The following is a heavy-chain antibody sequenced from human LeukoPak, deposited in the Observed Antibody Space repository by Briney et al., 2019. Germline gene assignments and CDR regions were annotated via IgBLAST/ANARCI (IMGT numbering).Heavy chain of an antibody. D-gene: IGHD3-22*01. CDR1: RYTFTGYY. V-gene: IGHV1-2*02. CDR3: ARDYYDSSGYYFFGTGAFDI. Sequence: ASVKVSCKASRYTFTGYYMHWVRQAPGQGLEWMGWINPNSGGTNYAQKFQGRVTMTRDTSISTAYVELSRLRSDDTAVYYCARDYYDSSGYYFFGTGAFDIWGQGTMVTVSS. CDR2: INPNSGGT. J-gene: IGHJ3*02.